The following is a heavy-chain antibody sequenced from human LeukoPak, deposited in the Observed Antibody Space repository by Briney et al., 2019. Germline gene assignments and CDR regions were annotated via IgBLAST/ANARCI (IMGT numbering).Heavy chain of an antibody. D-gene: IGHD6-19*01. CDR3: ARYSPMGYSSGFDY. J-gene: IGHJ4*02. CDR2: IYSGGST. V-gene: IGHV3-53*01. Sequence: PGGSLRLSCAASGFTVSSTYMSWVRQAPGEGLEWVSVIYSGGSTNYADSVKGRFTISRDNSKNTVYLQMDSLRAEDTAVYYCARYSPMGYSSGFDYWGQGTLVTVSS. CDR1: GFTVSSTY.